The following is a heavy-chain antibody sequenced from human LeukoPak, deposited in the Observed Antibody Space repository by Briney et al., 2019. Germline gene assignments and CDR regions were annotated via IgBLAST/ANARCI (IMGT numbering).Heavy chain of an antibody. D-gene: IGHD2-21*01. Sequence: GGSLRLSCAASGFTFSSYAMHWVRQAPGKGLEWVAVVPSDGSSKYYADSVKGRFTISRDDSKTTVYLLMNSLRAEDTAVYYCAREVAPLYFHYGMDVWGEGTTVTVSS. V-gene: IGHV3-30*04. CDR2: VPSDGSSK. CDR1: GFTFSSYA. J-gene: IGHJ6*01. CDR3: AREVAPLYFHYGMDV.